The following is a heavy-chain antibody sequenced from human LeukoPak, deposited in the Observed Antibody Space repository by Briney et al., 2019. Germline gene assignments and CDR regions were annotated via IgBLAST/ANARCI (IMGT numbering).Heavy chain of an antibody. CDR3: ARGRGITIFGVVPASVHYYMDV. V-gene: IGHV4-34*01. Sequence: PSETLSLTCAVYGGSFSGYYWSWIRQPPGKGLEWIGEIDHSGSTNYNPSLKSRVTISVDTSKNQFSLKLSSVTAADTAVYYCARGRGITIFGVVPASVHYYMDVWGKGTTVTVSS. CDR1: GGSFSGYY. D-gene: IGHD3-3*01. CDR2: IDHSGST. J-gene: IGHJ6*03.